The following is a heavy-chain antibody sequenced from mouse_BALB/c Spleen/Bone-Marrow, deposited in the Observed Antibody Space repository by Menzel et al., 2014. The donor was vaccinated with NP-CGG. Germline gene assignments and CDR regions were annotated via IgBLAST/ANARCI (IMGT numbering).Heavy chain of an antibody. V-gene: IGHV2-9*02. CDR1: GFSLTTYG. J-gene: IGHJ2*01. D-gene: IGHD2-4*01. CDR3: ARAHYDYVLFDY. CDR2: IWAGGST. Sequence: QVQLKESGPGLVAPSQSLSITCIVSGFSLTTYGVHWVRQPPGKGLEWLGVIWAGGSTNYNSALMSRLSISKDNSKSQVFLKMNSLQTDDTAMYYCARAHYDYVLFDYWGQGTTLTVSS.